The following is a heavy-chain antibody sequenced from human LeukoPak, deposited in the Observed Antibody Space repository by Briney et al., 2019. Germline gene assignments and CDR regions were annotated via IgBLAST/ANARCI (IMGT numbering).Heavy chain of an antibody. J-gene: IGHJ2*01. CDR1: GGSFSSYY. CDR2: IYYSGST. D-gene: IGHD3-22*01. CDR3: ARSRTGGGYYYWYFDL. V-gene: IGHV4-59*01. Sequence: SETLSLTCTVSGGSFSSYYWSWIRQPPGKGLEWIGYIYYSGSTNYNPSLKSRVIISVDTSKNQFSLTLSSVTAADTAVYYCARSRTGGGYYYWYFDLWGRGTLVTVSS.